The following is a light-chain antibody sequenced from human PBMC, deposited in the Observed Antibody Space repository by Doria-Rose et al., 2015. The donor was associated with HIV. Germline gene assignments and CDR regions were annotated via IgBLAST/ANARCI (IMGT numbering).Light chain of an antibody. Sequence: TQSPGTLSLSPGERATLSCRASQSVSSAYLAWYQQKPGQAPRLLIYGASSRATGIPDRFSSSGSGTDFTLTISRLEPEDFAVYYCQHYGSSRITFGRGTRPEIK. J-gene: IGKJ5*01. CDR2: GAS. CDR3: QHYGSSRIT. CDR1: QSVSSAY. V-gene: IGKV3-20*01.